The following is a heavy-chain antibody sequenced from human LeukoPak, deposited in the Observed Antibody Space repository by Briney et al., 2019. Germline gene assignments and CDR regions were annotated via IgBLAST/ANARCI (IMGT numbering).Heavy chain of an antibody. J-gene: IGHJ4*02. Sequence: SVKVSCKASGDTFSSYAISWVRQAPGQGLEWMGGIIPMFGTANYAQKFQGRVTITADESMSTAYMELSSLRSEDTAVYYCARGGITVVRGVITPYYFDYWGQGTLVTVSS. V-gene: IGHV1-69*13. CDR1: GDTFSSYA. D-gene: IGHD3-10*01. CDR2: IIPMFGTA. CDR3: ARGGITVVRGVITPYYFDY.